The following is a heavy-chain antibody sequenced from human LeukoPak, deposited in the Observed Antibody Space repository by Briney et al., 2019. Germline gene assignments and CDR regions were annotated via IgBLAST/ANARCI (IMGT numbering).Heavy chain of an antibody. V-gene: IGHV3-23*01. CDR2: ISGSGGST. J-gene: IGHJ4*02. CDR3: AKTHTPYYYDSSGYYRAYYFDY. Sequence: GGSLRLSCAASGLTFSSYAMSWVRQAPGKGLEWVSAISGSGGSTYYADSVKGRFTISRDNSKNTLYLQMNSLRAEDTAVYYCAKTHTPYYYDSSGYYRAYYFDYWGQGTLVTVSS. CDR1: GLTFSSYA. D-gene: IGHD3-22*01.